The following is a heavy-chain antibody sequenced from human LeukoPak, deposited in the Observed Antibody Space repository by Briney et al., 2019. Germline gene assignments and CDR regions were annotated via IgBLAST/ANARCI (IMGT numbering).Heavy chain of an antibody. CDR1: GFTFSSYW. CDR2: IRQDGSEE. V-gene: IGHV3-7*05. J-gene: IGHJ6*02. D-gene: IGHD6-6*01. CDR3: ARDPYSSTWSYGMDV. Sequence: GGSLRLSCAASGFTFSSYWMSWVRQAPGRGLEWVANIRQDGSEEVYVGSVKGRFTISRDNAKNSLFLQMNTLRAEDTAVYYCARDPYSSTWSYGMDVWGQGTTVTVSS.